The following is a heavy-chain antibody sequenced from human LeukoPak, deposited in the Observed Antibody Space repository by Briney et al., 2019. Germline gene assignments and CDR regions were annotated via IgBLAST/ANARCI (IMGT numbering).Heavy chain of an antibody. CDR3: ARDGTNYYGSGSYYRDAFDI. J-gene: IGHJ3*02. D-gene: IGHD3-10*01. V-gene: IGHV3-21*01. Sequence: PGGSLRLSCAASGFTFSYYTINWVRQAPGKGLEWVSSISSSSSYIYYADSVKGRFTISRDNAKNSLYLQMNSLRAEDTAVYYCARDGTNYYGSGSYYRDAFDIWGQGTMVTVSS. CDR1: GFTFSYYT. CDR2: ISSSSSYI.